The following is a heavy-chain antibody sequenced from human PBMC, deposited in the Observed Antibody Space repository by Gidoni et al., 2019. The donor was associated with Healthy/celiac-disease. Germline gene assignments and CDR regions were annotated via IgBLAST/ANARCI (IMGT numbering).Heavy chain of an antibody. Sequence: EVQLVESGGGLVKPGGSLRLSCAASGFTFSSYSRNWVRQAPGSGREWVSSISSSSSYICYADSVKGRFTISRDNAKTSLYLQMNSLRAEDTAVYYCASYSYYYDSSGYYYASGFDIWGQGTMVTVSS. CDR1: GFTFSSYS. CDR2: ISSSSSYI. J-gene: IGHJ3*02. CDR3: ASYSYYYDSSGYYYASGFDI. V-gene: IGHV3-21*01. D-gene: IGHD3-22*01.